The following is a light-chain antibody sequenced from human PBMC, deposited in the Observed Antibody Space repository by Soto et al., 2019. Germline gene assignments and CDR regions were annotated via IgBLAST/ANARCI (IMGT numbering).Light chain of an antibody. CDR1: SSDVGFSHY. J-gene: IGLJ1*01. V-gene: IGLV2-14*01. Sequence: QSALTQPASVSGSPGQSITISCTGTSSDVGFSHYVCWYQQHPGKAPKLIISDVSNRPSGVSNRFSGSKSGSTASLTISGLQPEDEADYYCSSYTSSSTGVFGTGTKLTVL. CDR2: DVS. CDR3: SSYTSSSTGV.